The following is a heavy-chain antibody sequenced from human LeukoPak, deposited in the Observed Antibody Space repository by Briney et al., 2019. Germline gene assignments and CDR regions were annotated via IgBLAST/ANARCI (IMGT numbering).Heavy chain of an antibody. CDR3: ARDDHWGWDK. Sequence: GGSLRLSCAASGFILSDHYIDWVRQAPGKGPEWVANIRPDGNVAFHVDFVKGRFSISRDSAKNTLYLQMNGLRVEDTALYYCARDDHWGWDKWGRGTLVTVSS. D-gene: IGHD7-27*01. CDR2: IRPDGNVA. V-gene: IGHV3-7*01. CDR1: GFILSDHY. J-gene: IGHJ4*02.